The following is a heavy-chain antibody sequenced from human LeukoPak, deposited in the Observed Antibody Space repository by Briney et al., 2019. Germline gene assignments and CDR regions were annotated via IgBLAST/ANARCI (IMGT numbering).Heavy chain of an antibody. V-gene: IGHV3-30*18. CDR2: VSDDGSHK. Sequence: GGSLRLSCAASGFTFSNYGMHWVRQAPGKGLDWVAVVSDDGSHKQYADSVKGRFTVSRDNSEKTLYLQMNSLRAEDTAVYYCAKYSSSSNYYYGMDVWGQGTTVTVSS. CDR1: GFTFSNYG. J-gene: IGHJ6*02. D-gene: IGHD6-13*01. CDR3: AKYSSSSNYYYGMDV.